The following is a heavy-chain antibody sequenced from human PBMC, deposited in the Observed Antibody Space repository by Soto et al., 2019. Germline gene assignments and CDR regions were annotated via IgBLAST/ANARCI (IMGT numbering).Heavy chain of an antibody. CDR1: GYTFTSYY. Sequence: QVELVQSGAEVKKPGASVKVSCKAAGYTFTSYYMHWVRQAPGQGLEWMGFINPSGGITTYAQKFQARVNMTSDTSTSTVYMELRTLKSEDTAVYYCARRSIFTWSAAFDIWGQGTMVTVSA. V-gene: IGHV1-46*01. CDR3: ARRSIFTWSAAFDI. D-gene: IGHD3-3*01. J-gene: IGHJ3*02. CDR2: INPSGGIT.